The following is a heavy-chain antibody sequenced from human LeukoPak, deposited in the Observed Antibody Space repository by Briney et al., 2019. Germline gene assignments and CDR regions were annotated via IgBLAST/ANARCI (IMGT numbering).Heavy chain of an antibody. Sequence: GGSLRLSCAASGFTFSSYAMSWVRQAPGKGLEWVSSISSSSYDINYTDSMKGRFTISRDNAKNSLYLQMNSLRVEDTAVYYCARRESSGRFDYWGQGTLVAVSS. CDR3: ARRESSGRFDY. CDR2: ISSSSYDI. V-gene: IGHV3-21*01. CDR1: GFTFSSYA. D-gene: IGHD6-19*01. J-gene: IGHJ4*02.